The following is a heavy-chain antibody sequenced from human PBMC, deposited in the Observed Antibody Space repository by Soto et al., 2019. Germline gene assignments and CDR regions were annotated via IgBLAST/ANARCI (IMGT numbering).Heavy chain of an antibody. CDR2: IIPIFGTA. Sequence: SVKVSGNASGGTFSSYAISWVRQTPGQGLEWMGGIIPIFGTANYAQKFQGRVTITADESTSTAYMELSSLRSEDTDVYYCASDDCSGGSCGNYYYYGMDVWGQGTTVTVSS. J-gene: IGHJ6*02. CDR3: ASDDCSGGSCGNYYYYGMDV. V-gene: IGHV1-69*13. CDR1: GGTFSSYA. D-gene: IGHD2-15*01.